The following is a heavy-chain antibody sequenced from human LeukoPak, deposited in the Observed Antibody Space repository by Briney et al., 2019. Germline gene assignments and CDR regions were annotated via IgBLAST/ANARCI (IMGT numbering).Heavy chain of an antibody. CDR2: ISGSGGNT. CDR3: AKGYDFPDY. D-gene: IGHD3-3*01. Sequence: GASLRLSCAASGFTFSSYAMSWARQAPGKGLEWVSDISGSGGNTYYADSVKGRFTISRDNSKNTLSLQMNSLRAEDTAVYYCAKGYDFPDYWGQGTLVTVSS. V-gene: IGHV3-23*01. CDR1: GFTFSSYA. J-gene: IGHJ4*02.